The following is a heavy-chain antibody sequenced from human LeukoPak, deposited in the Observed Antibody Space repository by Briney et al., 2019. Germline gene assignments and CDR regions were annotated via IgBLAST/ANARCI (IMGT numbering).Heavy chain of an antibody. D-gene: IGHD2-2*01. V-gene: IGHV4-38-2*02. Sequence: PSETLSLTCTVSGYSTSSGRYWGWIRQPPGKGLEWIGSVFHSGSTYYNPSLKSRVTISVDTSKNQFFLNLRSVTAADTAMYFCARSLSTAGIDYWGHGTLVTVSS. J-gene: IGHJ4*01. CDR1: GYSTSSGRY. CDR3: ARSLSTAGIDY. CDR2: VFHSGST.